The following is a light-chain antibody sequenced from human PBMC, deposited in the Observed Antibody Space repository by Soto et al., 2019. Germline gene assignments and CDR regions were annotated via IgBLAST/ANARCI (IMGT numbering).Light chain of an antibody. CDR2: GAS. CDR1: QSVNSNY. Sequence: EIVLTQSPGTLSLSPGDRATLSCRASQSVNSNYLAWYQRKPGQAPRLLIYGASNRATDIPYRFSASGSGTDFTLTITSLEAEDFAVYYCQQHDSTPPTFGQGTKVEVK. V-gene: IGKV3-20*01. CDR3: QQHDSTPPT. J-gene: IGKJ1*01.